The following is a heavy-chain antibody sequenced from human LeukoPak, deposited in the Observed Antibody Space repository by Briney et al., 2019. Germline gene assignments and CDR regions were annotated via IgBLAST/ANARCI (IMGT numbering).Heavy chain of an antibody. CDR2: ISSNGSST. J-gene: IGHJ6*02. CDR3: ARGKLDYGDYYYYFGMDV. Sequence: GGSLSLSCAASGFTLSSYAVHWVRQAPGKGLEYVSAISSNGSSTYYANSVKGRFTISRDNSKNTLYLQMGSLRAEDMAVYYCARGKLDYGDYYYYFGMDVWGQGTTVTVSS. D-gene: IGHD4-17*01. V-gene: IGHV3-64*01. CDR1: GFTLSSYA.